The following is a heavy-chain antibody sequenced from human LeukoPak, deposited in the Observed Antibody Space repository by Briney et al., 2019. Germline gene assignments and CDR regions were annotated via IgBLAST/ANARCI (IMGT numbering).Heavy chain of an antibody. CDR1: GGSISSSSYY. J-gene: IGHJ6*03. Sequence: SETLSLTCTVSGGSISSSSYYWGWIRQPPGKGLEWIGSIYYSGSTYYNPSLKSRVTISVDTSKNQFSLKLSSVTAADTAVYYCARPMYNWNDEFQDYYYYMDVWAKGPRSPSP. V-gene: IGHV4-39*01. D-gene: IGHD1-1*01. CDR3: ARPMYNWNDEFQDYYYYMDV. CDR2: IYYSGST.